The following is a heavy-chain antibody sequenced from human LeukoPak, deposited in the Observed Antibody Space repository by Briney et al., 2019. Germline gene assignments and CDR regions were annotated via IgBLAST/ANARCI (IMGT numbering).Heavy chain of an antibody. D-gene: IGHD3-22*01. J-gene: IGHJ4*02. V-gene: IGHV4-59*08. CDR1: PGSISSYY. Sequence: SETLSLTCTVSPGSISSYYWSWIRQPPGKGLEWIGYIYYSGSTNYNPSLKSRVTISLDTSKNQFSLKLSSVTAADTAVYYCARQGSGYYYYFDSWGQGTLVTVSS. CDR3: ARQGSGYYYYFDS. CDR2: IYYSGST.